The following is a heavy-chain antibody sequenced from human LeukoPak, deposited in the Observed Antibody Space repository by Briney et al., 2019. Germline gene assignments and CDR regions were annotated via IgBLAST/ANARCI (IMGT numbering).Heavy chain of an antibody. CDR1: GGTFSSYA. Sequence: ASVKVSCKASGGTFSSYAISWVRQAPGQGLEWMGWISAYNGNTNYAQKLQGRVTMTTDTSTSTAYMELRSLRSDDTAVYYCARDRPNCSSTSCYKGYNWFDPWGQGTLVTVSS. CDR3: ARDRPNCSSTSCYKGYNWFDP. J-gene: IGHJ5*02. D-gene: IGHD2-2*02. CDR2: ISAYNGNT. V-gene: IGHV1-18*01.